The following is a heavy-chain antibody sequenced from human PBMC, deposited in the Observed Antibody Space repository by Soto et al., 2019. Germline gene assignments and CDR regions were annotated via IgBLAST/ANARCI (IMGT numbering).Heavy chain of an antibody. CDR3: ARHPIIRTGYYYYGMDV. J-gene: IGHJ6*02. Sequence: XSGKVCCKASVYTFTSYDINWVRQATGQGLEWMGWMNPNSGNTGYAQKFQGRVTMTRNTSISTAYMELSSLRSEDTAVYYCARHPIIRTGYYYYGMDVWGQGATVTVS. CDR1: VYTFTSYD. CDR2: MNPNSGNT. V-gene: IGHV1-8*01. D-gene: IGHD2-8*02.